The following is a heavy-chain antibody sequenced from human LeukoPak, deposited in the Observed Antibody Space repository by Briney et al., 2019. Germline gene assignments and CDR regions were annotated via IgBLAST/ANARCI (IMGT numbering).Heavy chain of an antibody. D-gene: IGHD3-22*01. V-gene: IGHV1-69*13. CDR3: ATTRDYYGNSGYTLLQD. CDR1: GFTFTDYY. CDR2: IIPILGTS. Sequence: SVKVSCKASGFTFTDYYMHWVRQAPGQGLEWMGGIIPILGTSNYAQRFQGRVTIIADESSGTAYMTLSSLRSEDTAIYYCATTRDYYGNSGYTLLQDWGQGTLVTVSS. J-gene: IGHJ1*01.